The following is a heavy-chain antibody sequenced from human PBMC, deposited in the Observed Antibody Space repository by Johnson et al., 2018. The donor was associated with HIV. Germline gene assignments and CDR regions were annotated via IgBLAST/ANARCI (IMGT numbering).Heavy chain of an antibody. V-gene: IGHV3-30*18. J-gene: IGHJ3*02. CDR1: GFPFLLYG. D-gene: IGHD1-1*01. Sequence: QVQLVESGGCFFQPGRSLIFSFASSGFPFLLYGIPLFLHSPGPGLEWVAVTSNYGSNKYYADSVKGRFTIYRAPFPTPLSLQMNGLRPEDTAVYYCAKEDPWRRAVDIGGQGKVVTVSS. CDR3: AKEDPWRRAVDI. CDR2: TSNYGSNK.